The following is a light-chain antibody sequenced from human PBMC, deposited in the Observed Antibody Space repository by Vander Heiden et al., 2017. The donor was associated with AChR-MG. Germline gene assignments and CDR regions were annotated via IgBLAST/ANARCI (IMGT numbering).Light chain of an antibody. J-gene: IGKJ1*01. CDR1: PSVSSSY. CDR3: QQYDNSPWT. V-gene: IGKV3-20*01. CDR2: GAS. Sequence: IVLTHSPATLPVSPGERATLSCRASPSVSSSYLAWYQQKPGQAPRLLIFGASSRATGIPDRFSGSGSGTDFTLTISRLEPEDFAVYFCQQYDNSPWTFGHGTKVEIK.